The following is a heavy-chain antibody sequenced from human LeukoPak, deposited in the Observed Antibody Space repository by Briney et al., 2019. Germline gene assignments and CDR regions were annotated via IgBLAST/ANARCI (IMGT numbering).Heavy chain of an antibody. CDR3: ARDTGSGSYEGNFDY. J-gene: IGHJ4*02. D-gene: IGHD3-10*01. CDR1: GFTFSSYA. CDR2: ISYDGSNK. V-gene: IGHV3-30-3*01. Sequence: PGGSLRLSCAASGFTFSSYAMHWVRQAPGKGLEWVAVISYDGSNKYYADSVKGRFTISRDNSKNTLYLQMNSLRAEDTAVYYCARDTGSGSYEGNFDYWGQGTLVTVSS.